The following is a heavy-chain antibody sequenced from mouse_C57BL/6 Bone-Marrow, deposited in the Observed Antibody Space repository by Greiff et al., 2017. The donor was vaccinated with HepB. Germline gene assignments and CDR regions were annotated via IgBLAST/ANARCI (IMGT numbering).Heavy chain of an antibody. D-gene: IGHD3-2*02. J-gene: IGHJ3*01. V-gene: IGHV2-2*01. CDR1: GFSLTSYG. Sequence: QVQLKESGPGLVQPSQSLSITCTVSGFSLTSYGVHWVRQSPGKGLEWLGVIWSGGSTDYNAAFISRLSISKDNSKSQVFFKMNSLQADDSDIYYCARERKKTAQATSWFAYWGQGTLVTVSA. CDR3: ARERKKTAQATSWFAY. CDR2: IWSGGST.